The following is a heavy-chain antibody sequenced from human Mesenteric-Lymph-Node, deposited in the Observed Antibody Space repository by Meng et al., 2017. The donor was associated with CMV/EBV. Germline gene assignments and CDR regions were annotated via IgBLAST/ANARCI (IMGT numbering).Heavy chain of an antibody. CDR3: ARDRGGYGLVFY. Sequence: GESLKISCAASGFTFSSYSMNWVRQAPGKGLEWVSSISSSSSYIYYADSVKGRFTISRDNAKNSLYLQMNSLRAEDTAVYYCARDRGGYGLVFYWGQGTLVTVSS. J-gene: IGHJ4*02. CDR2: ISSSSSYI. V-gene: IGHV3-21*01. D-gene: IGHD5-18*01. CDR1: GFTFSSYS.